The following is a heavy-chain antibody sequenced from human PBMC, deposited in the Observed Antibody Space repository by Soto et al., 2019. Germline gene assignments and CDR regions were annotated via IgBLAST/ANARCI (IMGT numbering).Heavy chain of an antibody. J-gene: IGHJ6*02. V-gene: IGHV4-4*07. D-gene: IGHD2-21*01. CDR2: IYTSGST. CDR1: GGSISSYY. Sequence: AETLSLTCTGSGGSISSYYWSWIRQPAWKGLEWIGHIYTSGSTNYNPSLKSRVTISVATSKNQFSLKLSSVTAADTAVYYCARDRIRSYYYYGMDVWGQGTTVTVSS. CDR3: ARDRIRSYYYYGMDV.